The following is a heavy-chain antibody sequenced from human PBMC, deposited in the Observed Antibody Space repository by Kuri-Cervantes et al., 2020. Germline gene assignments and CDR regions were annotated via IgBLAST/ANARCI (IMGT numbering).Heavy chain of an antibody. D-gene: IGHD3-22*01. V-gene: IGHV1-3*01. CDR2: INAGNGNT. Sequence: ASVKVSCKASGYTFTTYAMHWVRQAPGQRLEWMGWINAGNGNTKYPQKFQGRVSITRDTSASTAYMELSSLRSEDTAVYYCARAKYYYDSSGYLGFDPWGQGTLVTVSS. CDR1: GYTFTTYA. CDR3: ARAKYYYDSSGYLGFDP. J-gene: IGHJ5*02.